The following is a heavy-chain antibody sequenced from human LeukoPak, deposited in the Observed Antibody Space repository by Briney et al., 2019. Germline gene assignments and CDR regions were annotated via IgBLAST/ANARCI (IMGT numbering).Heavy chain of an antibody. CDR3: ATDRYCSSSSCYPDAFDI. CDR1: GGSFSGYY. V-gene: IGHV4-34*01. D-gene: IGHD2-2*01. CDR2: INHSGST. J-gene: IGHJ3*02. Sequence: SETLSLTCAVYGGSFSGYYWSWIRQPPGKGLEWIGEINHSGSTNYNPSLKSRVTISVDTSKNQFSLKLSSVTAADTAVYYCATDRYCSSSSCYPDAFDIWGQGTMVTVSS.